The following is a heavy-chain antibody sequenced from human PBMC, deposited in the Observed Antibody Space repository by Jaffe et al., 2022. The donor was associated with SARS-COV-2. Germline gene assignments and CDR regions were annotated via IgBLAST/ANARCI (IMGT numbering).Heavy chain of an antibody. D-gene: IGHD3-10*01. J-gene: IGHJ6*03. CDR1: GFTFGDYA. CDR2: IRSKAYGGTT. CDR3: LGFGELSHPNYYYYYMDV. Sequence: EVQLVESGGGLVQPGRSLRLSCTASGFTFGDYAMSWFRQAPGKGLEWVGFIRSKAYGGTTEYAASVKGRFTISRDDSKSIAYLQMNSLKTEDTAVYYCLGFGELSHPNYYYYYMDVWGKGTTVTVSS. V-gene: IGHV3-49*03.